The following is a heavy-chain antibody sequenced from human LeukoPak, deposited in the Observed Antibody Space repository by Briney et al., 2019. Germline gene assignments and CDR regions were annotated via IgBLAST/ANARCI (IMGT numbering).Heavy chain of an antibody. V-gene: IGHV1-2*02. CDR1: GYTFTGYY. D-gene: IGHD2-2*01. J-gene: IGHJ6*03. CDR2: INPNSGGT. Sequence: AASVKVSCKASGYTFTGYYMHWVRQAPGQGLEWMGWINPNSGGTNYAQKFQGRVTMTRDTSISTAYMELSRLRSDDTAVYYCARDMALIVVVPAAKDYYYYYMDVWGKGTTVTVSS. CDR3: ARDMALIVVVPAAKDYYYYYMDV.